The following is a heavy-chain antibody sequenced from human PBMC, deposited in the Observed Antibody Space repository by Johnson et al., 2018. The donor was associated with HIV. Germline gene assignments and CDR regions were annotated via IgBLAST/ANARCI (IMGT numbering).Heavy chain of an antibody. CDR2: IYSGGST. CDR3: ARVRRSGWYDNDAFDI. V-gene: IGHV3-66*01. Sequence: QLVESGGGVVRPGGSLRLSCAASGFTFDDFGMSWVRQAPGKGLEWVSVIYSGGSTYYADSVKGRFTISRDNSKNTLYLQMNSLIPEDTAVYYCARVRRSGWYDNDAFDIWGQGTMATVSS. D-gene: IGHD6-19*01. J-gene: IGHJ3*02. CDR1: GFTFDDFG.